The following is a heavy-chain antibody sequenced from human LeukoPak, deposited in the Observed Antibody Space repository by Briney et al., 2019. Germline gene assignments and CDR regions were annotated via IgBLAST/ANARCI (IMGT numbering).Heavy chain of an antibody. CDR3: ARDQDFWSGSRDYYYMDV. CDR2: ISSSSSYI. J-gene: IGHJ6*03. CDR1: GFTFSSYS. V-gene: IGHV3-21*01. Sequence: GGSLRLSCAASGFTFSSYSMNWVRQAPGKGLEWVSSISSSSSYIYYADSVKGRFTISRDNAKNSLYLQMNSLRAEDTAVYYCARDQDFWSGSRDYYYMDVWGKGTTVTVSS. D-gene: IGHD3-3*01.